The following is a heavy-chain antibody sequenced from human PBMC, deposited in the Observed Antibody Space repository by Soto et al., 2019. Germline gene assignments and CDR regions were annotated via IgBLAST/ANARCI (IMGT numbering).Heavy chain of an antibody. V-gene: IGHV3-21*01. CDR1: GFTFSSYS. D-gene: IGHD4-17*01. J-gene: IGHJ5*02. CDR2: ISSSSSYI. Sequence: GGSLRLSCAASGFTFSSYSTNWVRQAPGKGLEWVSSISSSSSYIYYADSVRGRFTISRDNAKNSLYLQMNSLRAEDTAVYYCARGSGGTVTYLDWFDPWGQGTLVTVSS. CDR3: ARGSGGTVTYLDWFDP.